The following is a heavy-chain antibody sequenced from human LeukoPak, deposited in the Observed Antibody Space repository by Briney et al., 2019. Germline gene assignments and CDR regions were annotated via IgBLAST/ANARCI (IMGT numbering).Heavy chain of an antibody. D-gene: IGHD3-22*01. CDR1: AASISGSGYY. CDR2: IYDSGST. CDR3: ARGRYYYDSSGYYYDVGHKYYFDY. Sequence: SETLSLTCTVSAASISGSGYYWGWIRQPPGKGLEWIGNIYDSGSTYYNASLQSRVTISIDTSKNQFSLKLSSVTAADTAVYYCARGRYYYDSSGYYYDVGHKYYFDYWGQGTLVTVSS. J-gene: IGHJ4*02. V-gene: IGHV4-39*07.